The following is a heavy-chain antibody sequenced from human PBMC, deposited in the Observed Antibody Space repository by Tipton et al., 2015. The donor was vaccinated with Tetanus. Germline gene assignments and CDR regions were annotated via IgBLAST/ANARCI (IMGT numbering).Heavy chain of an antibody. V-gene: IGHV3-11*01. Sequence: SLRLSCAASGFIFSDYYMSWIRQAPGKGLEWVSYIRSRGDTIYYADSVKGRFTISRDNAKNLVFLQMNNLRAEDTAVYFCAKEDRRRAEYYFDFWGQGTLVTVSS. CDR1: GFIFSDYY. J-gene: IGHJ4*02. D-gene: IGHD2/OR15-2a*01. CDR3: AKEDRRRAEYYFDF. CDR2: IRSRGDTI.